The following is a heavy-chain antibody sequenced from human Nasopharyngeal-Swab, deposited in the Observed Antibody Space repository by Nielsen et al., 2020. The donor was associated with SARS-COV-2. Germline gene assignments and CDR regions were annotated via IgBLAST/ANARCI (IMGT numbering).Heavy chain of an antibody. CDR2: ISWDGLTI. V-gene: IGHV3-9*01. J-gene: IGHJ6*03. CDR1: GFTFDDYG. Sequence: SLKISCAASGFTFDDYGMHWVRQAPGKGLEWVSGISWDGLTIGYADSVKGRFTISRDNAKNSLYLQINSLRAEETAVYYCARDGVSSGYYYYYYMDVWGKGTTVTVSS. CDR3: ARDGVSSGYYYYYYMDV. D-gene: IGHD1-26*01.